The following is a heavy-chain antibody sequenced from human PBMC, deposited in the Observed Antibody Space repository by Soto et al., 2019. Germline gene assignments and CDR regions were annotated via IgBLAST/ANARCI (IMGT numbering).Heavy chain of an antibody. CDR1: GFTFSSYW. V-gene: IGHV3-7*01. Sequence: PGGSLRLSCAASGFTFSSYWMTWVRQAPGKGLEFLATIKPDGSDTYYVDSVKGRFTISRDNAKNSLSLQMNSLRAEDTALYYCETDLNWSGTWGQGTMVTVSS. D-gene: IGHD3-3*01. J-gene: IGHJ3*01. CDR2: IKPDGSDT. CDR3: ETDLNWSGT.